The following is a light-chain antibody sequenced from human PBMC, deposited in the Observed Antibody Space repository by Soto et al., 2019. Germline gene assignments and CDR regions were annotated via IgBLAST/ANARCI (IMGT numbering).Light chain of an antibody. CDR1: QSVSNTF. CDR3: QQYVTSPWA. Sequence: EIVLTQSPGTLSLSPGERATLSCRASQSVSNTFLAWYQHKPGQAPRLLIYGASNRATGIPDRFSGSGSGTDFTLTISRLEPEDFAVYYCQQYVTSPWAFGQGTKVAIE. J-gene: IGKJ1*01. CDR2: GAS. V-gene: IGKV3-20*01.